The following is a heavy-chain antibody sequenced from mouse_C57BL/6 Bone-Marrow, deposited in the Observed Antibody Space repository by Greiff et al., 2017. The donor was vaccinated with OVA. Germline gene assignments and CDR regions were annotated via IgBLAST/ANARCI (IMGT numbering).Heavy chain of an antibody. CDR1: GYTFTYYY. V-gene: IGHV1-76*01. D-gene: IGHD2-2*01. CDR3: ARLGGYPFAY. CDR2: IYPGSGNT. J-gene: IGHJ3*01. Sequence: VQLQQSGAELVRPGASVKLSCKASGYTFTYYYINWVKQRPGQGLEWIARIYPGSGNTYYNEKFKGKATLTAEKSSSTAYMQLSSLTSEDSAVYFCARLGGYPFAYWGQGTLVTVSA.